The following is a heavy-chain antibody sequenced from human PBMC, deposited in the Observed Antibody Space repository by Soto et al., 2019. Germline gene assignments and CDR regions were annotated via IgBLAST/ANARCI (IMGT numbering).Heavy chain of an antibody. D-gene: IGHD2-15*01. V-gene: IGHV3-21*01. Sequence: PGGSLRLSCEASGFTFSISAMNWVRQAPGKGLEWVSSINSRSTTVRYAESVKGRFTISRDNANNSLSLQLNSLRPEDTAVYYCARGGGSLSYWGQGTLVTSPQ. CDR3: ARGGGSLSY. CDR1: GFTFSISA. CDR2: INSRSTTV. J-gene: IGHJ4*02.